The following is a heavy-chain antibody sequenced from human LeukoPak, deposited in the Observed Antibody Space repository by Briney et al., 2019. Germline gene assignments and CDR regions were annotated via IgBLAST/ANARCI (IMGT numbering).Heavy chain of an antibody. V-gene: IGHV3-30*02. J-gene: IGHJ4*02. D-gene: IGHD2-21*02. Sequence: GGSLRLSCAASGFTFSSYDMHWVRQAPGKGLEWVAFIRYDGSNKYYADSVKGRFTISRDNSKNTLYLQMNSLRAEDTAVYYCAKTYCGGDCYSGIDYWGQGTLVTVSS. CDR1: GFTFSSYD. CDR3: AKTYCGGDCYSGIDY. CDR2: IRYDGSNK.